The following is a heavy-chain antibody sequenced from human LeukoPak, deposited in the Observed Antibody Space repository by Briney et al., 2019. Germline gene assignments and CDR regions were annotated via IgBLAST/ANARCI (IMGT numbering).Heavy chain of an antibody. V-gene: IGHV3-33*01. J-gene: IGHJ4*02. D-gene: IGHD3-22*01. CDR3: ARARNDYDSNGFSFLDY. Sequence: GGSLRLSCAASGISFSSHGMHWVRQAPGKGLEWVAVIWYDGSNIYYADSVKGRFTISRDNSKNTLYLQMNSLRAEDTALYYSARARNDYDSNGFSFLDYWGQGTLVTVSS. CDR2: IWYDGSNI. CDR1: GISFSSHG.